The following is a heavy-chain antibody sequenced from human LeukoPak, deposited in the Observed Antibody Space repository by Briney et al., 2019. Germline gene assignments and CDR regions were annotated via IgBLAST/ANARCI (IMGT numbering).Heavy chain of an antibody. CDR1: GFTFSSYA. CDR3: ARGKAFDI. CDR2: IKQDESEK. Sequence: GGSLRLSCAASGFTFSSYAMHWVRQVPGKGLEWVANIKQDESEKYYVDSVKGRFTISRDNAKNSLYLQLNSLRAEDTAVYYCARGKAFDIWGQGTMVTVSS. V-gene: IGHV3-7*01. J-gene: IGHJ3*02.